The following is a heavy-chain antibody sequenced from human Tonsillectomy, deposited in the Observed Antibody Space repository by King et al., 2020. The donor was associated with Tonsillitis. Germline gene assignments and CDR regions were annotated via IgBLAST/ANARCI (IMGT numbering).Heavy chain of an antibody. Sequence: VQLQESGPGLVKPSETLSLTCTVSGGSISSYYWSWIRQPPGKGLEWIGYIYYSGSTNYNPSLKSRVTISVDTSKNQFSLKLSSVTAADTAVYYCARGLAKWFGELGGYMDVWGKGTTVTVSS. CDR3: ARGLAKWFGELGGYMDV. J-gene: IGHJ6*03. CDR2: IYYSGST. CDR1: GGSISSYY. D-gene: IGHD3-10*01. V-gene: IGHV4-59*01.